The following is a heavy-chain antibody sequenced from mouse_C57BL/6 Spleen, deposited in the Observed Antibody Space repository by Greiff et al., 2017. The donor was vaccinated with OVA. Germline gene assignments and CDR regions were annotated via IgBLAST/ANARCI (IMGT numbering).Heavy chain of an antibody. CDR3: ARSPGMDY. V-gene: IGHV1-54*01. CDR2: LNPGSGGT. Sequence: QVQLQQSGAELVRPGTSVKVSCKASGYAFTNYLIEWVKQRPGQGLEWIGVLNPGSGGTNYNEKFKGKATLTADKSSSTAYMQLSSLTSEDSAVYFCARSPGMDYWGQGTSVTVSS. CDR1: GYAFTNYL. J-gene: IGHJ4*01.